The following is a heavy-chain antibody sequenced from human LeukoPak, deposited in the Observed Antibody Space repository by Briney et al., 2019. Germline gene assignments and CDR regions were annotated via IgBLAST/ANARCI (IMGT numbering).Heavy chain of an antibody. CDR2: IYWNDDK. CDR1: GFSLSAIGVG. J-gene: IGHJ4*02. Sequence: SGPTLVKPTQTLSLICTFSGFSLSAIGVGVGWIRQPPEQALEWLALIYWNDDKRDSPSLARRLTITKDTSKIQVVLTMTNMDPVDTATYYCARRPLAFCDYWGQGTLLTVP. V-gene: IGHV2-5*01. CDR3: ARRPLAFCDY.